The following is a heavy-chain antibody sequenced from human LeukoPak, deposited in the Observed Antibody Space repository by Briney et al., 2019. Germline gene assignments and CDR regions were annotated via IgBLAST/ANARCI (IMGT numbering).Heavy chain of an antibody. CDR3: ARDPTTVTKGLDI. CDR2: STYSGST. D-gene: IGHD4-17*01. V-gene: IGHV4-59*11. Sequence: PLGTLSLTSTVSGVSISSHSWSWVRHPPGKGLERIGYSTYSGSTNYNPSLKSRVTISVDTSKNQSSLKLSSVTAADAAVYFCARDPTTVTKGLDIWGQGTMVTVSS. J-gene: IGHJ3*02. CDR1: GVSISSHS.